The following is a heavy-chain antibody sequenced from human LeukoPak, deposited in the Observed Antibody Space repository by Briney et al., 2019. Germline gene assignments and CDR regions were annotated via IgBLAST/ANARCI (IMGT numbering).Heavy chain of an antibody. J-gene: IGHJ6*02. CDR3: GRPYYDQVYYYYYGMDV. CDR1: GVTFSSYS. Sequence: GGSLRLSCAASGVTFSSYSMNWVRQAPGKGLEWVSYISSSSSTIYYADSVKGRFTSSRDNSKNTLYLQMNSLRAEDTAVYYCGRPYYDQVYYYYYGMDVWGQGTTVTVSS. CDR2: ISSSSSTI. V-gene: IGHV3-48*01. D-gene: IGHD3-22*01.